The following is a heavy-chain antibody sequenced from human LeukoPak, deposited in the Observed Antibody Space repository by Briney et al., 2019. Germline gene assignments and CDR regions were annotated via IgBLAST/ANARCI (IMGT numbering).Heavy chain of an antibody. CDR3: ARKWSSRDWFDP. CDR2: INLRGDAT. Sequence: ASVKVSCKASGYSSTYVFTTYPIHWVRQAPGQGLEWLGMINLRGDATIYAQKFQGRVTVTSDSSTTTVYMELSSLKSEDTGLYYCARKWSSRDWFDPWGQGTLVTVSS. J-gene: IGHJ5*02. V-gene: IGHV1-46*01. CDR1: GYSSTYVFTTYP. D-gene: IGHD2-8*01.